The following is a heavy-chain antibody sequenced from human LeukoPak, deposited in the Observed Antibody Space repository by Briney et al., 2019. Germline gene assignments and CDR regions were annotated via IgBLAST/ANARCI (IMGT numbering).Heavy chain of an antibody. CDR3: ARELDGSGSYTTPRFDY. D-gene: IGHD3-10*01. V-gene: IGHV1-46*01. CDR2: INPSGGST. CDR1: GYTFTSYY. Sequence: ASVKVSCKASGYTFTSYYMHWVRQAPGQGLEWMGIINPSGGSTSYAQKFQGRVTMTRDTSTSTVYMELSSLRSEDTAVYYCARELDGSGSYTTPRFDYWGQGTLATVSS. J-gene: IGHJ4*02.